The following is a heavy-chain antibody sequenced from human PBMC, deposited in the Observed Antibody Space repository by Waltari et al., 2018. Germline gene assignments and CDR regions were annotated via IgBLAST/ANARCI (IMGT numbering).Heavy chain of an antibody. CDR1: GGSISSSSYY. Sequence: QLQLQESGPGLVKPSETLSLTCTVSGGSISSSSYYWGWIRQPPGKGLEWIGSIYYSGSTYYNPSLKSRVTISVDTSKNQFSLKLSSVTAADTAVYYCARFIRTGDQGANDAFDIWGQGTMVTVSS. V-gene: IGHV4-39*07. J-gene: IGHJ3*02. D-gene: IGHD1-26*01. CDR3: ARFIRTGDQGANDAFDI. CDR2: IYYSGST.